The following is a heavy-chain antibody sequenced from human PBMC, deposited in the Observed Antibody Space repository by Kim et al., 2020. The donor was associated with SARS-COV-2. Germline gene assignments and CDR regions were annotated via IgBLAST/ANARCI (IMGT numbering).Heavy chain of an antibody. V-gene: IGHV6-1*01. CDR1: GDSVSSNSAA. Sequence: SQTLSLTCAISGDSVSSNSAAWNWIRQSPSRGLEWLGRTYYRSKWYNDYAVSVKSRITINPDTSKNQFSLQLNSVTPEDTAVYYCARDPRVGGYSSSWQFDYWGQGTLVTVSS. CDR3: ARDPRVGGYSSSWQFDY. CDR2: TYYRSKWYN. J-gene: IGHJ4*02. D-gene: IGHD6-13*01.